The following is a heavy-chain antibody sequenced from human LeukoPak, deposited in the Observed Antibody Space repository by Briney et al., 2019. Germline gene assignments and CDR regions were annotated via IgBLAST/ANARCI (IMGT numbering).Heavy chain of an antibody. J-gene: IGHJ6*03. V-gene: IGHV3-30*18. Sequence: PGRSLRLSCAASGFTFSSYGMHWVRQAPGKGLEWVAVISYDGSNKYYADSVKGRFTISRDNSKNTLYLQMNSLRAEDTAVYYCAKDLTIFGGYYYYYYMDVWGKETTVTVSS. D-gene: IGHD3-3*01. CDR1: GFTFSSYG. CDR2: ISYDGSNK. CDR3: AKDLTIFGGYYYYYYMDV.